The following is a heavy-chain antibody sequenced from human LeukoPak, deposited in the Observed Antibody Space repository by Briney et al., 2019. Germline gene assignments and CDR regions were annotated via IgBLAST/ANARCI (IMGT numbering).Heavy chain of an antibody. J-gene: IGHJ3*02. Sequence: GGSLRLSCAASGFTFSNYWMSWVRQAPGKGLEWLINIRQDGGEKYYVDSVKGRFTISRDNAKNSLYLQMNSLRAEDTAVYYCARAQRIAVAGTMGAFDIWGQGTMVTVSS. V-gene: IGHV3-7*05. CDR2: IRQDGGEK. CDR3: ARAQRIAVAGTMGAFDI. D-gene: IGHD6-19*01. CDR1: GFTFSNYW.